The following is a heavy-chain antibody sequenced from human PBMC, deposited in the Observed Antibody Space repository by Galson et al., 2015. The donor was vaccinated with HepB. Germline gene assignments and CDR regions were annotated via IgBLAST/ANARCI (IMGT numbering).Heavy chain of an antibody. V-gene: IGHV3-30-3*01. CDR1: GFTFSSYA. Sequence: SLRLSCAASGFTFSSYAMHWVRQAPGKGLEWVAVISYDGSNKYYADSVKGRFTISRDNSKNTLYLQMNSLRAEDTAVYYCARDSVRYYDFWSGYFARPGNFGWFDPWGQGTLVTVSS. D-gene: IGHD3-3*01. CDR3: ARDSVRYYDFWSGYFARPGNFGWFDP. CDR2: ISYDGSNK. J-gene: IGHJ5*02.